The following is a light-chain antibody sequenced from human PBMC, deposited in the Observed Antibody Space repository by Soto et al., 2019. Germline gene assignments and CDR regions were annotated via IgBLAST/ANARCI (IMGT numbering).Light chain of an antibody. CDR1: QSISNH. CDR2: AAS. J-gene: IGKJ1*01. CDR3: QQSYSSPPT. Sequence: DIQITQSPSSLSASVEGRVIITCRASQSISNHLNWYQQKPGKAPKLLIFAASSLQSGVPSRFSGSRSGPDFTLTISSLQPEDFATYYCQQSYSSPPTFGQGTKVDI. V-gene: IGKV1-39*01.